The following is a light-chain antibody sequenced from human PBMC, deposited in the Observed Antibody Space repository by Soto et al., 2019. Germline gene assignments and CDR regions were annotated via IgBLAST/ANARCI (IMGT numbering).Light chain of an antibody. V-gene: IGLV2-14*03. J-gene: IGLJ2*01. CDR2: DVS. CDR3: SSYTSSSTVV. Sequence: QSALTQPASVSGSPGQSITISCTGTRSDVGAYNYVSWYQQHPGKAPKLMIYDVSNRPSGVSNRFSGSKSVNTASLTISGLQAEDEADYYCSSYTSSSTVVFGGGTKVTVL. CDR1: RSDVGAYNY.